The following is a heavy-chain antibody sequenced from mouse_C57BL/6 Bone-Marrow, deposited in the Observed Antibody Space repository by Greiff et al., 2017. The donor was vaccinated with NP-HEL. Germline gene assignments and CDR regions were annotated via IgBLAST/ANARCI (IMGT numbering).Heavy chain of an antibody. Sequence: VQLQQPGAELVRPGTSVKLSCKASGYTFTSYWMHWVKQRPGQGLEWIGVIDPSDSYTNYNQKFKGKATLTVDTSSSTAYMQLSSLTSEDSAVYYCARGGYDGTYGSFDYWGQGTTLTVSS. CDR3: ARGGYDGTYGSFDY. J-gene: IGHJ2*01. V-gene: IGHV1-59*01. CDR1: GYTFTSYW. CDR2: IDPSDSYT. D-gene: IGHD2-3*01.